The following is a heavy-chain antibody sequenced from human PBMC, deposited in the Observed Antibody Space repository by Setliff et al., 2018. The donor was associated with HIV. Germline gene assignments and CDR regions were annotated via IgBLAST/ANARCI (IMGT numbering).Heavy chain of an antibody. V-gene: IGHV4-4*08. J-gene: IGHJ6*03. Sequence: SETLSLXXTAPGGSISRYFWNWVRQPPGKGLEWIGYLDTRGRAIYHPSLESRVXICLVTSKLQFSLSLTSVAVADPASSSCVIASHITPGNIMHSTGPYYSYYLDVXXXVTTVTVSS. CDR2: LDTRGRA. CDR1: GGSISRYF. D-gene: IGHD2-15*01. CDR3: VIASHITPGNIMHSTGPYYSYYLDV.